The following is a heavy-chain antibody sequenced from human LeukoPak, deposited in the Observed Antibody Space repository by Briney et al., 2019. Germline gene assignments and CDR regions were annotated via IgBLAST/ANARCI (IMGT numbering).Heavy chain of an antibody. J-gene: IGHJ6*03. CDR1: GFTFSSYS. Sequence: GGSLRLSCAASGFTFSSYSMNWVRQAPGKGLEWVSYISSSSSTIYYADSVKGRFTISRDNAKNSLYLQMNSLRAEDTAVYYCARVRLPYYYYYMDVWGKGTTVNVSS. CDR3: ARVRLPYYYYYMDV. CDR2: ISSSSSTI. V-gene: IGHV3-48*01.